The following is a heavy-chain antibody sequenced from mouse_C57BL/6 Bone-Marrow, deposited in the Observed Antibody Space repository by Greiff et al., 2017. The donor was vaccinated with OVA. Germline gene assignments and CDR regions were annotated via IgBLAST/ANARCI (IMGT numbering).Heavy chain of an antibody. J-gene: IGHJ2*01. CDR3: TTGWFYFDY. CDR1: GFNIKDDY. Sequence: EVKLMESGAELVRPGASVKLSCTASGFNIKDDYMHWVKQRPEQGLEWIGWIDPENGDTEYASKFQGKATITADTSSNTAYLQLSSLTSEDTAVYYCTTGWFYFDYWGQGTTLTVSS. D-gene: IGHD2-2*01. CDR2: IDPENGDT. V-gene: IGHV14-4*01.